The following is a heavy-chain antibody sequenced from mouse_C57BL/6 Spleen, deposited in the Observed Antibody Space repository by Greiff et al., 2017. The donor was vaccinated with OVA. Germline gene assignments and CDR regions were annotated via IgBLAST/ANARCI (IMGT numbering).Heavy chain of an antibody. CDR1: GFSLTSYA. J-gene: IGHJ2*01. V-gene: IGHV2-9-1*01. Sequence: VKLVESGPGLVAPSQSLSITCTVSGFSLTSYAISWVRQPPGKGLEWLGVIWTGGGTNYNSALKSRLSISKDNSKSQVFLKMNSLQTDDTARYYCARIPPDYYYGSSYDYWGQGTTLTVSS. CDR3: ARIPPDYYYGSSYDY. D-gene: IGHD1-1*01. CDR2: IWTGGGT.